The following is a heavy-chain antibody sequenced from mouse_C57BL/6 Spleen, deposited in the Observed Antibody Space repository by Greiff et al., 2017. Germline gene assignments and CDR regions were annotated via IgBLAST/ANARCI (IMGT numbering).Heavy chain of an antibody. Sequence: VQLQQSGPELVKPGASVKISCKASGYSFTSYYIHWVKQRPGQGLEWIGWIYPGSGNTKYNEKFKGKATLTADTSSSTAYMQLSSLTSEDSAVYYCARRVSNYQGYAMDYWGRGTAVTVAS. D-gene: IGHD2-5*01. J-gene: IGHJ4*01. CDR2: IYPGSGNT. CDR1: GYSFTSYY. V-gene: IGHV1-66*01. CDR3: ARRVSNYQGYAMDY.